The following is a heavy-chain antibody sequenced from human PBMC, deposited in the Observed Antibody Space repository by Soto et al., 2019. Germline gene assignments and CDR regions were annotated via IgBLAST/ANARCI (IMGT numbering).Heavy chain of an antibody. CDR2: VYYTGST. D-gene: IGHD6-19*01. V-gene: IGHV4-59*01. J-gene: IGHJ4*02. CDR3: ARSVAVPGAHTDY. CDR1: GGSISGSY. Sequence: PSETLSLTCSVSGGSISGSYWSWIRQSPGKGLEWLGYVYYTGSTNYSPSLRSRVSISVDTSKNEFSLRLSSVTAADTAVYFCARSVAVPGAHTDYWGQGTQVT.